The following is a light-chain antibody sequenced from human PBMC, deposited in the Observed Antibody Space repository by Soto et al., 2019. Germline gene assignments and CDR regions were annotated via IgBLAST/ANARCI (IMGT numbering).Light chain of an antibody. CDR2: KAS. Sequence: DIQMTQSPSTLSGSVGDRVTITCRASQTISSWLAWYQQKPGKAPKLLIYKASTLKSGVPSRFSGSGSGTEFTLTISSLQPDDFATYCCQHYNSYSEAVGQGTKVDSK. CDR3: QHYNSYSEA. CDR1: QTISSW. J-gene: IGKJ1*01. V-gene: IGKV1-5*03.